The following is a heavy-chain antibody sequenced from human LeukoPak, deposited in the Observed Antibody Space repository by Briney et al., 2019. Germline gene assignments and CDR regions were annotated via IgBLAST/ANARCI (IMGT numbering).Heavy chain of an antibody. J-gene: IGHJ4*02. CDR2: ISSSSSYI. V-gene: IGHV3-21*01. D-gene: IGHD3-22*01. CDR1: RFTFSSYS. Sequence: GGSLRLSCAASRFTFSSYSMNWVRQAPGKGLEWVSSISSSSSYIYYADSVKGRFTISRDNAKNSLYLQMNSLRAEDTAVYYCARDRTSGRDYYDSSGFYYFDYWGQGTLVTVSS. CDR3: ARDRTSGRDYYDSSGFYYFDY.